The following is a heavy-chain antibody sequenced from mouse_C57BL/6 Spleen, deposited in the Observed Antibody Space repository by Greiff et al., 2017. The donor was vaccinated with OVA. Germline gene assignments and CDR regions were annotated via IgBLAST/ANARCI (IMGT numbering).Heavy chain of an antibody. Sequence: QVQLQQPGAELVKPGASVTMSCKASGYTFTSYWITWVKQRPGQGLEWIGDIYPGSGSTDYNEQFKSKATLTVDTSSSTAYMQLSSLTSEDSAVYYCAREWGYYGSSYRYFDVWGTGTTVTVAA. CDR1: GYTFTSYW. CDR2: IYPGSGST. J-gene: IGHJ1*03. V-gene: IGHV1-55*01. CDR3: AREWGYYGSSYRYFDV. D-gene: IGHD1-1*01.